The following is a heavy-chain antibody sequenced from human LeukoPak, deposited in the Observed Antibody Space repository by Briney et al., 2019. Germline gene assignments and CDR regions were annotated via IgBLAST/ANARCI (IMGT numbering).Heavy chain of an antibody. CDR2: IYTSGST. Sequence: SETLSLTCTVSGGSISSGSYYWSWIRQPAGKGLEWIGRIYTSGSTNYNPSLKSGVTISVDTSKNQLSLKLRSVTAADTAVYYCASRHLGYCSSTSCPPGYFDYWGQGTLVTVSS. J-gene: IGHJ4*02. V-gene: IGHV4-61*02. CDR1: GGSISSGSYY. D-gene: IGHD2-2*01. CDR3: ASRHLGYCSSTSCPPGYFDY.